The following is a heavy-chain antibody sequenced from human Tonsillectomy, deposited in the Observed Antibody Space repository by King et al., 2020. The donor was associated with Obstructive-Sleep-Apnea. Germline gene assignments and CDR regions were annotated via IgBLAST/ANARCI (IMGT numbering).Heavy chain of an antibody. D-gene: IGHD2-15*01. Sequence: EVQLVESGGGLVQPGGSLRLSCAASGFTFSSYCMSWVRQAPGKGLEWVANVKQDGTEKYYVDSVRGRFTISRDNAKNSLYLQMNSLRADDTAVYYCASFPYGVVATDYSYYYNGMDVWGQGTTVIVSS. CDR2: VKQDGTEK. V-gene: IGHV3-7*01. CDR1: GFTFSSYC. J-gene: IGHJ6*02. CDR3: ASFPYGVVATDYSYYYNGMDV.